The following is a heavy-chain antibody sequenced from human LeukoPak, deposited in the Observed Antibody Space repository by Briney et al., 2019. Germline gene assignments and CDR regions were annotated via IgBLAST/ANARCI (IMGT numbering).Heavy chain of an antibody. Sequence: GGSLRLSCAASRFTVSSNYMSWVRQAPGKGLEWVSVIYSGGSTYYADSVKGRFTISRDNSKNTLYLQMNSLRAEDTAVYYCARDLGYYYDSSALLTWGQGTLVTVSS. CDR2: IYSGGST. V-gene: IGHV3-53*01. J-gene: IGHJ5*02. CDR1: RFTVSSNY. CDR3: ARDLGYYYDSSALLT. D-gene: IGHD3-22*01.